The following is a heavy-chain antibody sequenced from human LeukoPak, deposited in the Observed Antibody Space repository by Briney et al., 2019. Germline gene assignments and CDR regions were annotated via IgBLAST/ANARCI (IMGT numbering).Heavy chain of an antibody. CDR3: AKDTNALYYYYGMDV. V-gene: IGHV3-30*18. CDR1: GFAFSSYG. J-gene: IGHJ6*02. Sequence: GGSLRLSCAASGFAFSSYGMHWVRQAPGKGLEWVAVISNDGSNKYYADSVKGRFTISRDNSKNTLYLQMNSLRAEDTAVYYCAKDTNALYYYYGMDVWGQETTVTVSS. CDR2: ISNDGSNK. D-gene: IGHD2-2*01.